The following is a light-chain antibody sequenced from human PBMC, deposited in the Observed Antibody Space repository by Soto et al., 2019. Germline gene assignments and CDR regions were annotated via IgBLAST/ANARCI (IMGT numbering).Light chain of an antibody. CDR3: QSYDSSLSGSEV. V-gene: IGLV1-40*01. CDR1: ISNIGAGHD. J-gene: IGLJ1*01. Sequence: QSLLKQPPSVSGAPGQRVTISCTGSISNIGAGHDVHWYQQLPGTAPKLLIYGNGNRPSGVPDRFSGSKSGTSASLAITGLQAEDEADYYCQSYDSSLSGSEVFGTGTKVTVL. CDR2: GNG.